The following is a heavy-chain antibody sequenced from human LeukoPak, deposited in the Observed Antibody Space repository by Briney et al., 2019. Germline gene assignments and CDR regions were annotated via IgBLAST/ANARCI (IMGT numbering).Heavy chain of an antibody. Sequence: PGGSLRLSCAASGFTFSSYAMSWVRQAPGKGLEWVSAISGSGGSTSYADSVKGRFTISRDNSKNTLYLQINSLRADDTAVYYCAKGGGRELLAYYFDYWGQGTLVTVSS. V-gene: IGHV3-23*01. J-gene: IGHJ4*02. CDR1: GFTFSSYA. D-gene: IGHD1-26*01. CDR3: AKGGGRELLAYYFDY. CDR2: ISGSGGST.